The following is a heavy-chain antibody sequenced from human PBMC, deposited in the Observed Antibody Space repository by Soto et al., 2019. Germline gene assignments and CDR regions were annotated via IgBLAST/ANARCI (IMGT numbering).Heavy chain of an antibody. J-gene: IGHJ2*01. V-gene: IGHV4-31*03. CDR2: IYYSGST. Sequence: QVQLQESGPGLVKPSQTLSLTCTVSGGSISSGGYYWSWIRQHPGKGLEWIGYIYYSGSTYYNPSLKRRVTRSVETSKNQFSLKLSSVTAADTAVYYCARGPDSSHWYFDLWGRGTLVTVSS. CDR3: ARGPDSSHWYFDL. CDR1: GGSISSGGYY. D-gene: IGHD3-3*01.